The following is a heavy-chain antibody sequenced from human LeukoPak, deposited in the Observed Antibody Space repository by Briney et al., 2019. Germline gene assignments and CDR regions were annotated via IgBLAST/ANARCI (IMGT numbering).Heavy chain of an antibody. Sequence: ASVKVSXKASGYTFTSYYMHWVRQAPGQGLEWIGIINPSGGSTSYAQKFQGRVTMTRDTSTSTVYMELSSLRSEDTAVYYCAREYYYDSSGSRLGLFDYWGQGTLVTVSS. CDR1: GYTFTSYY. CDR2: INPSGGST. D-gene: IGHD3-22*01. CDR3: AREYYYDSSGSRLGLFDY. V-gene: IGHV1-46*01. J-gene: IGHJ4*02.